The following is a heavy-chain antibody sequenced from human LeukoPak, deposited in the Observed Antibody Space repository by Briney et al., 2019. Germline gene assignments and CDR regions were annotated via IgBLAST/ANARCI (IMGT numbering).Heavy chain of an antibody. CDR3: ARTVAGTKLYYYYYMDV. V-gene: IGHV1-69*13. CDR1: GGTFSSYA. J-gene: IGHJ6*03. Sequence: ASVKVSCKASGGTFSSYAISWVRQAPGQGLDWMGGIIPIFGTANYAQKFQGRVTITADESTSTAYMELSSLRSEDTAVYYCARTVAGTKLYYYYYMDVWGKGTTVTVSS. CDR2: IIPIFGTA. D-gene: IGHD6-19*01.